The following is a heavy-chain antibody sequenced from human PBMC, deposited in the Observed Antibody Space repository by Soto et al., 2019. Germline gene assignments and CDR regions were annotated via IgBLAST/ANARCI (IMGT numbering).Heavy chain of an antibody. Sequence: GASVKVSCKASGGTSSSYAISWVRQAPGQGLEWMGGIIPIFGTANYAQKFQGRVTITADESTSTAYMELSSLRSEDTAVYYCARSTSSSSQNWGQGTLVTVSS. J-gene: IGHJ4*02. V-gene: IGHV1-69*13. D-gene: IGHD6-6*01. CDR2: IIPIFGTA. CDR1: GGTSSSYA. CDR3: ARSTSSSSQN.